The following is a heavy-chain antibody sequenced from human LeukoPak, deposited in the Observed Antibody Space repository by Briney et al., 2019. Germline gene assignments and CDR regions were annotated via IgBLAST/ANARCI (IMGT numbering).Heavy chain of an antibody. Sequence: GGSLRLSCAASGFTFSSYSMNWVRQAPGKGLEWVGFIRSKAYGGTTEYAASVKGRFTISRDDSKSIAYLQMNSLKTEDTAVYYCTRNHGSYLDYWGQGTLVTVSS. CDR3: TRNHGSYLDY. D-gene: IGHD1-26*01. CDR2: IRSKAYGGTT. J-gene: IGHJ4*02. V-gene: IGHV3-49*04. CDR1: GFTFSSYS.